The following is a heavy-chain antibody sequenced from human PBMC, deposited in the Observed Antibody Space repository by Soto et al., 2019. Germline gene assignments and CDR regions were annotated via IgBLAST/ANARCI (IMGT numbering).Heavy chain of an antibody. CDR2: ISSSSSTI. D-gene: IGHD3-3*01. J-gene: IGHJ4*02. Sequence: GGSLRLSCAASGFTFSSYAMSWVRQAPGKGLEWVSDISSSSSTIYYADSVKGRFTISRDNAKNSLYLQMNSLRAEDTAVYYCAREETIFGVAIGPYYFDYWGQGTLVTVSS. CDR3: AREETIFGVAIGPYYFDY. V-gene: IGHV3-48*01. CDR1: GFTFSSYA.